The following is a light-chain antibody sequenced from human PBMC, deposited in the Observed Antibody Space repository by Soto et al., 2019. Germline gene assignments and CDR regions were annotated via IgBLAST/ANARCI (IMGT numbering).Light chain of an antibody. V-gene: IGKV3-11*01. CDR1: QSVSSY. CDR2: DAS. Sequence: EIVLTQSPATLSLSPGERATLSCRASQSVSSYLAWDQQKPCQAPRVLIYDASNRATGIPARFSGSGSRTDFTLTISSLEPEDFAVYYCQQRRNWLPNPFGQGTRLEI. J-gene: IGKJ5*01. CDR3: QQRRNWLPNP.